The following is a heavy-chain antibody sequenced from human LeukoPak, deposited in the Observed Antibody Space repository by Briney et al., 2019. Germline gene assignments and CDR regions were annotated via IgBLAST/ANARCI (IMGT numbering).Heavy chain of an antibody. CDR2: IYPGDSDF. D-gene: IGHD6-19*01. J-gene: IGHJ4*02. CDR3: ARQVAYTSGRTFDF. V-gene: IGHV5-51*01. Sequence: GESLKISCKGSGYSFTSCWIGWVRQMPGIGLEWMGIIYPGDSDFRYSPSFQGQVTISADKSISTAYLQWSSLKASDTAMYYCARQVAYTSGRTFDFWGQGTLVTVSS. CDR1: GYSFTSCW.